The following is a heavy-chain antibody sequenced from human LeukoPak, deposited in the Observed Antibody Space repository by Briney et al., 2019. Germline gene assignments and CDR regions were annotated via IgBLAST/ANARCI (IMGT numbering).Heavy chain of an antibody. D-gene: IGHD3-22*01. V-gene: IGHV3-23*01. CDR3: VRDSSGYRFDY. J-gene: IGHJ4*02. Sequence: PGGSLRLSCAASGFTFTDYYMSWIRQAPGKGLEWVSAISGSGGSTYYADSVKGRFTISRDNSKNTLYLQMNSLRAEDTAVYYCVRDSSGYRFDYWGQGTLVTVSS. CDR1: GFTFTDYY. CDR2: ISGSGGST.